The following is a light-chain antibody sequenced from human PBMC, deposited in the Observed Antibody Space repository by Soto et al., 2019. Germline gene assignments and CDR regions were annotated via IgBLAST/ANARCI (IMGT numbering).Light chain of an antibody. CDR1: QSISSY. CDR2: AAS. CDR3: QQSYSSMVS. Sequence: DIQMTQSPSSLSASVGDRVTITCRASQSISSYLNWYQQKPGKAPKLLIYAASSLQSGVPSRFSGSGSGTDFTLTISSLQPEDFATYYCQQSYSSMVSFGGGTAIEIK. V-gene: IGKV1-39*01. J-gene: IGKJ4*01.